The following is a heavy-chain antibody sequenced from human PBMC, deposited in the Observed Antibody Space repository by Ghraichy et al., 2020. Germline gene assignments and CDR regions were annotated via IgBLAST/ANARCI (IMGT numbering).Heavy chain of an antibody. Sequence: SVKVSCKASRGNFSSSAMSWELESPVQGLEWKGGIIPIFGTANYAQKFQGRVTITADKSTSTAYMELSSLRSEDTAIYYCARAGYTVDRGYYYYYMDVWGKGTTDTVS. J-gene: IGHJ6*03. V-gene: IGHV1-69*06. CDR2: IIPIFGTA. D-gene: IGHD5/OR15-5a*01. CDR1: RGNFSSSA. CDR3: ARAGYTVDRGYYYYYMDV.